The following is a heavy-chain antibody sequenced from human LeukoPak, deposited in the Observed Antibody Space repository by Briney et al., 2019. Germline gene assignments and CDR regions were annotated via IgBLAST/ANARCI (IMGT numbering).Heavy chain of an antibody. V-gene: IGHV1-69*05. J-gene: IGHJ3*02. CDR3: AKPLIAVAGTSAFDI. D-gene: IGHD6-19*01. CDR1: GGTFSSYA. Sequence: SVKVSCKASGGTFSSYAISWERQAPGQGLEWMGRIIPIFGTANYAQKFQGRVTITTDESTSTAYMELSSLRSEDTAVYCCAKPLIAVAGTSAFDIWGQGTMVTVSS. CDR2: IIPIFGTA.